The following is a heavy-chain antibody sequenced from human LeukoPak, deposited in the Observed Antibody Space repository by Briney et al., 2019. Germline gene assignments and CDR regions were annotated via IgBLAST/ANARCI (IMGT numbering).Heavy chain of an antibody. CDR3: ARRVGRAFDI. CDR1: GGSISSSGYY. Sequence: PSETPSLTCTVSGGSISSSGYYWGWIRQPPGKGLEWIGSIYYSGSAYYSPSLTSRVTISIDTSKNQFSLKLSSVTAADTAVYYCARRVGRAFDIWGQGTMVTVSS. J-gene: IGHJ3*02. V-gene: IGHV4-39*07. CDR2: IYYSGSA.